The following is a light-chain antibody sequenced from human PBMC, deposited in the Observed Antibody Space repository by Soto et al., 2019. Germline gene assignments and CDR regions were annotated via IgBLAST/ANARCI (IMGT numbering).Light chain of an antibody. J-gene: IGKJ5*01. Sequence: EGVLTQSPATLSLSPGERSALSCKASQSVHNFLAWYQQKPGQAPRLLIYGASTRAAGVPPRLSGSGSGTDFTLTISSLEPEDFPVYYCQQYGSSSTFGQGTRLEIK. CDR2: GAS. V-gene: IGKV3-20*01. CDR3: QQYGSSST. CDR1: QSVHNF.